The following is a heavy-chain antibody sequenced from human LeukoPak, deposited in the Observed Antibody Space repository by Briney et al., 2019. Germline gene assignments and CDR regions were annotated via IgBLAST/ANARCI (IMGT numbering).Heavy chain of an antibody. J-gene: IGHJ4*02. Sequence: ASVKVSCKASGYIFGDNHIHWVRQAPGRGPEWMGIIKIDGTPVKPGGGNTNYAQNLQGRVSMTRDMSTNTVYMELSRLRYEDTAIYYCARDNRDWSVDYWGQGTLVSVSS. V-gene: IGHV1-46*04. CDR3: ARDNRDWSVDY. D-gene: IGHD3/OR15-3a*01. CDR2: IKIDGTPVKPGGGNT. CDR1: GYIFGDNH.